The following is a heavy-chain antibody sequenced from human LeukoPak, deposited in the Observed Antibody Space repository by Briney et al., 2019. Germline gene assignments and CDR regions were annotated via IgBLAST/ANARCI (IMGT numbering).Heavy chain of an antibody. CDR3: ARQYAGAAIDY. Sequence: SETLSLTCAVYGGSFSGYYWSWIRQPPGKGLEWIGSIYYSGSTYYNPSLKSRVTISVDTSKNQFSLKLSSVTAADTAVYYCARQYAGAAIDYWGQGTLVTVSS. V-gene: IGHV4-34*01. CDR2: IYYSGST. CDR1: GGSFSGYY. J-gene: IGHJ4*02. D-gene: IGHD1-26*01.